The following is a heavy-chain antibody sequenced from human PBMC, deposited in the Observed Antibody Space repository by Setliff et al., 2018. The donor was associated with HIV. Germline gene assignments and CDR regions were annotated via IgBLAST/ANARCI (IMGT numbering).Heavy chain of an antibody. CDR1: GFSFRSYA. V-gene: IGHV3-23*01. J-gene: IGHJ4*02. Sequence: GGSLRLSCAASGFSFRSYAVSWVRQAPGKGLDWVSGINWNGGSTGYADSVKGRFTISRDNSRNMLYLQMNSLRAEDTAVYYCANPPLKGHLGVGFDYWGQGTQVTGS. D-gene: IGHD3-16*01. CDR2: INWNGGST. CDR3: ANPPLKGHLGVGFDY.